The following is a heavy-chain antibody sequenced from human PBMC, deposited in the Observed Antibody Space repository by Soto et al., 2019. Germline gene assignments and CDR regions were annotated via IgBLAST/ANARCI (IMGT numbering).Heavy chain of an antibody. J-gene: IGHJ4*02. CDR2: INPSGGST. D-gene: IGHD6-13*01. CDR3: AKAAAGTGNLDY. V-gene: IGHV1-46*01. CDR1: GYTFTSYY. Sequence: ASVKVSCKASGYTFTSYYMNWVRQAPGQGLEWMGIINPSGGSTSYAQKFQGRVTMTRDTSTSTVYMELSSLRSEDTAVYYCAKAAAGTGNLDYWGQGTLVTVSS.